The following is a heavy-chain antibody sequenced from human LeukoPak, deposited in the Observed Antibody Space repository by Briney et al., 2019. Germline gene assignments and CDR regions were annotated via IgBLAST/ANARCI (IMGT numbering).Heavy chain of an antibody. D-gene: IGHD2-15*01. CDR2: FDPEDGET. Sequence: ASVKVSCKVSGYTLTELSMHWVRQAPGKRLEWMGGFDPEDGETIYAQKFQGRVTMTTDTSTSTAYMELRSLRSDDTAVYYCAREEAGGSDYWGQGTLVTVSS. CDR1: GYTLTELS. V-gene: IGHV1-24*01. J-gene: IGHJ4*02. CDR3: AREEAGGSDY.